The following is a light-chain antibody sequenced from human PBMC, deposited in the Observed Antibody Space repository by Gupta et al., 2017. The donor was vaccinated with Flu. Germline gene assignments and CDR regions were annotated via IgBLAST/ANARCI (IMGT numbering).Light chain of an antibody. CDR3: NSYGASTF. Sequence: QSALTQPRSVSGSLGQSVAISSTGTSNDVGAFDYVSWYQQHPGQAPKLIIYDVNKRPSGVPDRFTGSKSGNTASLTISGLQPQDEADYYCNSYGASTFFGGGTRLTVL. CDR2: DVN. V-gene: IGLV2-11*01. J-gene: IGLJ2*01. CDR1: SNDVGAFDY.